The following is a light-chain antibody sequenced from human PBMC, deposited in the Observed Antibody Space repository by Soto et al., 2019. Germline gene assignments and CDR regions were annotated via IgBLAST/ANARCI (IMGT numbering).Light chain of an antibody. V-gene: IGKV3D-15*01. J-gene: IGKJ5*01. Sequence: EIVMRQSPATLSVSPGERATLYCRASQSVSSNLSCYQQKPGQAPRLLIYGASARATGIPARFSGSGSGTEFTLTISSLQSEDFAVYYCQQYNNWPPITFGQGTRLEIK. CDR2: GAS. CDR1: QSVSSN. CDR3: QQYNNWPPIT.